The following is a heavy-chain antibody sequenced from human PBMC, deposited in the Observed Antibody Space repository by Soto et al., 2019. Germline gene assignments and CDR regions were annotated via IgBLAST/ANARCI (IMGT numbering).Heavy chain of an antibody. V-gene: IGHV4-59*01. CDR1: GCSISNVY. CDR3: ARAHAPTLPFDY. Sequence: SETLSLTCPVSGCSISNVYWSWIRQPPGKGLEWIGFIFHSGNAKYNPSLKSRVTISIDTSKSQFSLSLDSVTAADTAVYFCARAHAPTLPFDYWGLGTLVTVSS. D-gene: IGHD2-15*01. J-gene: IGHJ4*01. CDR2: IFHSGNA.